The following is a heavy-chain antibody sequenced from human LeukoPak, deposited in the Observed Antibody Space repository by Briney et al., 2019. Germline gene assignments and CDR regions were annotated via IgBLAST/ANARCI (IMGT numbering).Heavy chain of an antibody. Sequence: SETLSLTCTVSGGSISSYYWSWIRQPPGKGLEWIGEXNHSGSTNYNPSLKSRVTISVDTSKNQFSLKLSSVTAADTAVYYCARRKSIAAAGRWNWFDPWGQGTLVTVSS. V-gene: IGHV4-34*01. J-gene: IGHJ5*02. CDR1: GGSISSYY. CDR3: ARRKSIAAAGRWNWFDP. D-gene: IGHD6-13*01. CDR2: XNHSGST.